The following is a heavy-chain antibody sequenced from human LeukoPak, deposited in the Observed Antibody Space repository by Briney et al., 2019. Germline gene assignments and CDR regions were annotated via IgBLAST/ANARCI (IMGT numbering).Heavy chain of an antibody. D-gene: IGHD2-15*01. CDR3: ARGRLYCSGGSCSTGPDY. CDR1: GGTFSIYA. V-gene: IGHV1-69*13. CDR2: IIPIFGTA. Sequence: SGKVSCTACGGTFSIYAISWVRQAPGPGLEWMGGIIPIFGTANSAQKYQGRVTITADESTSTAYMELSSLRSEDTAVYYCARGRLYCSGGSCSTGPDYWGQGTLVTVSS. J-gene: IGHJ4*02.